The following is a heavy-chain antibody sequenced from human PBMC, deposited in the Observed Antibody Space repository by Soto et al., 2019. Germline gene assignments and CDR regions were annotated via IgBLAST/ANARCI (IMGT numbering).Heavy chain of an antibody. D-gene: IGHD3-22*01. J-gene: IGHJ3*02. CDR1: GYTFTSYG. Sequence: ASVKVSCKASGYTFTSYGISWVRQAPGQGLEWMGWISAYNGNTNYAQKLQGRVTMTTDTSTSTAYMELRSLRSDDTAVYYCARDTETTMIVVVPQSDAFDIWGQGTMVTVSS. CDR2: ISAYNGNT. CDR3: ARDTETTMIVVVPQSDAFDI. V-gene: IGHV1-18*04.